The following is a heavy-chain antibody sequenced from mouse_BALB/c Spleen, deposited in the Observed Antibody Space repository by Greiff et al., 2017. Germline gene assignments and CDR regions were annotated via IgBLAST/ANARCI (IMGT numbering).Heavy chain of an antibody. CDR1: GYTFTSYW. J-gene: IGHJ4*01. CDR3: ARGSHYYGSSYESAMDY. CDR2: INPSTGYT. V-gene: IGHV1-7*01. Sequence: VQLQQSGAELAKPGASVKMSCKASGYTFTSYWMHWVKQRPGQGLEWIGYINPSTGYTEYNQKFKDKATLTADKSSSTAYMQLSSLTSEDSAVYYCARGSHYYGSSYESAMDYWGQGTSVTVSS. D-gene: IGHD1-1*01.